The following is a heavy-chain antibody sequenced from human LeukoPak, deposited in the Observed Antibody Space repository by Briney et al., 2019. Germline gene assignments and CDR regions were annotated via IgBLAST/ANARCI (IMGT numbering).Heavy chain of an antibody. D-gene: IGHD3-9*01. CDR2: IYHSGST. CDR3: ARLYGRYFDWSLPY. V-gene: IGHV4-38-2*02. Sequence: PSETLSLTCTVSGYSISSGYYWGWIRPPPGKGLEWIGSIYHSGSTYYNPSLKSRVTISVDTSKNQFSLKLSSVTAADTAVYYCARLYGRYFDWSLPYWGQGTLVTVSS. J-gene: IGHJ4*02. CDR1: GYSISSGYY.